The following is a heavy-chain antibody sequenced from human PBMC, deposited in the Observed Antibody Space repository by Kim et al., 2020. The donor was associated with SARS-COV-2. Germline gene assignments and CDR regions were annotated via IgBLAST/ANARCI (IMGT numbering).Heavy chain of an antibody. Sequence: GGSLRLSCAASEFTFSSHWMSWVRQAPGMRLEWVANIKEDGSEKYYMDSVKGRFTISRDNARKSMYLQMNSLRVEDTAVYYCARTISQPPHKSYAFDIWGHGTMVTVSS. CDR1: EFTFSSHW. CDR2: IKEDGSEK. V-gene: IGHV3-7*01. CDR3: ARTISQPPHKSYAFDI. J-gene: IGHJ3*02. D-gene: IGHD5-12*01.